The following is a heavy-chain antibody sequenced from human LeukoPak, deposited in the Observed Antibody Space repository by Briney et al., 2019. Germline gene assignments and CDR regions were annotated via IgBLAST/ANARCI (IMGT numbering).Heavy chain of an antibody. CDR1: GFTFSSTW. V-gene: IGHV3-7*01. D-gene: IGHD5-18*01. J-gene: IGHJ4*02. Sequence: GGSLRLSCAVSGFTFSSTWMAWVRQAPGKGLEWVANMKQDGSTKHYADSVKGRFTISRDNAKSSLFLQMNSLRVEDTAVYYCAKDTAMGFARNEVIDYWGQGTLVTVSS. CDR3: AKDTAMGFARNEVIDY. CDR2: MKQDGSTK.